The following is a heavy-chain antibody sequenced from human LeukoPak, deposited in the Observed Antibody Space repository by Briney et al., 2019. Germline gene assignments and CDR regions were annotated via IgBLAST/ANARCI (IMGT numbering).Heavy chain of an antibody. CDR2: IGEDGSEK. Sequence: GGSLRLSCAASGFTFSSYWMTWVRQAPGKGLEWVANIGEDGSEKYYVDSVKGRFTISRDNAKNSLYLQMNSLRAEDTAVYYCARDRSMKGAFDIWGQGTMVTVFS. J-gene: IGHJ3*02. D-gene: IGHD2/OR15-2a*01. CDR1: GFTFSSYW. CDR3: ARDRSMKGAFDI. V-gene: IGHV3-7*01.